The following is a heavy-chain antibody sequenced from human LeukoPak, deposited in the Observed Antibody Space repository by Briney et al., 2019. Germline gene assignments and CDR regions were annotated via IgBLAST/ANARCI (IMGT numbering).Heavy chain of an antibody. J-gene: IGHJ4*02. D-gene: IGHD1-26*01. Sequence: GGSLRLSCAASGFTFSSYSMNWVRQAPGKGLEWVSSISSSSSYIYYADSVKGRFTISRDNSKNTLYLQMNILRAEDTAVYYCASSSKGRLDYWGQGTLVTVSS. V-gene: IGHV3-21*04. CDR3: ASSSKGRLDY. CDR2: ISSSSSYI. CDR1: GFTFSSYS.